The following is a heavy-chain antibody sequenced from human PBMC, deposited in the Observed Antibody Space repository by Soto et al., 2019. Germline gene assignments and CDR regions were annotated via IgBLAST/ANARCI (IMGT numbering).Heavy chain of an antibody. CDR1: GYTFTSYY. D-gene: IGHD5-12*01. Sequence: QVQLVQSGAEVKKPGASVKVSCKASGYTFTSYYMHWVRQAPGQGLEWMGIINTSGGSISYAQKFQGRVTMTRDTSTSTVYMELSSLRSEDTAVYYCARVVYSGYDTFDYWGQGTLVTVSS. J-gene: IGHJ4*02. CDR2: INTSGGSI. V-gene: IGHV1-46*03. CDR3: ARVVYSGYDTFDY.